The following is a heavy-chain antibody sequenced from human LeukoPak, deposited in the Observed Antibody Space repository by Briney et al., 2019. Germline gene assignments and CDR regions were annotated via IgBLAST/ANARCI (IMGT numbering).Heavy chain of an antibody. V-gene: IGHV4-59*01. CDR3: ARVDSGTYYMPFDY. CDR1: GGSLIPYY. D-gene: IGHD1-26*01. CDR2: IYHSGTT. J-gene: IGHJ4*02. Sequence: SETLSLTCTVSGGSLIPYYWSWIRQPPGKGLEWIGYIYHSGTTNYSPPLKGRATLSVDTSENQISLRLSSVTAADTAVYFCARVDSGTYYMPFDYWGQGSLVTVSS.